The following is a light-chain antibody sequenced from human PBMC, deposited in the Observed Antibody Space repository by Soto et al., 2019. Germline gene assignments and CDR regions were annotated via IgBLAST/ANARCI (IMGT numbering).Light chain of an antibody. V-gene: IGLV2-14*01. CDR3: SSYTSTTTPYV. CDR1: SSDVGSYNF. CDR2: EVS. J-gene: IGLJ1*01. Sequence: QSALTQPASVSGSPGQSITISCTGTSSDVGSYNFVSWYQQHPGKAPKLMIYEVSHRPSEVSNRFSGSKSGNTASLTISGLQAEDEADYYCSSYTSTTTPYVFGTGTKGTVL.